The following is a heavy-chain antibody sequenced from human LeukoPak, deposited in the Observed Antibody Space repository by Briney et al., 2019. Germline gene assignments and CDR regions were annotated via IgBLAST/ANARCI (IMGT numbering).Heavy chain of an antibody. D-gene: IGHD3-16*01. CDR3: ARDISRGALGAYGPFDF. Sequence: ASVKVSYKASGYDLISYTIHWVRQAPGQRLEWMGWSNPGNGHSDYSQGFQGRVTISFDTSANTAYMELTSLTSEDTAVYFCARDISRGALGAYGPFDFWGQGTLVAVSS. CDR2: SNPGNGHS. J-gene: IGHJ4*02. CDR1: GYDLISYT. V-gene: IGHV1-3*01.